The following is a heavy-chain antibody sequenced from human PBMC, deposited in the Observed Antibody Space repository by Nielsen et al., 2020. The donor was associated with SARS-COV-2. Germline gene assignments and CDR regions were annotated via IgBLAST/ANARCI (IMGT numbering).Heavy chain of an antibody. CDR3: ARDEIFGVVRSPLIAFDY. Sequence: ASVKVSCKASGGGFSNYTFTWVRQAPGQGLEWMGWINPNSGGTNYAQKFQGRVTMTRDTSISTAYMELSRLRSDDTAVYYCARDEIFGVVRSPLIAFDYWGQGTLVTVSS. V-gene: IGHV1-2*02. CDR2: INPNSGGT. CDR1: GGGFSNYT. D-gene: IGHD3-3*01. J-gene: IGHJ4*02.